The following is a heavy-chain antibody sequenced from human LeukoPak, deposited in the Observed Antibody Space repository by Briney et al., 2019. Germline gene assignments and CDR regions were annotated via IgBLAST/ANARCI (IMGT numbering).Heavy chain of an antibody. J-gene: IGHJ4*02. Sequence: SETLSLSCAVYGENFSTYFYSWIRQPPGKGLEWIGKINHGGSTSYNPSLKSRVTISVDTSKNQFSLRLSSVTAADTAVYYCARGQGREGYNFHFWGQGTLVTVSS. D-gene: IGHD5-24*01. V-gene: IGHV4-34*01. CDR1: GENFSTYF. CDR2: INHGGST. CDR3: ARGQGREGYNFHF.